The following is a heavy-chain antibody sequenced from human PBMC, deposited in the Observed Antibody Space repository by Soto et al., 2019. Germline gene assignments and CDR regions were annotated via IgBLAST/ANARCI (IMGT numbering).Heavy chain of an antibody. CDR3: VRKSLVVAAATREDY. D-gene: IGHD2-15*01. CDR2: INSDGSST. J-gene: IGHJ4*02. Sequence: EVQLVESGGGLVQPGESLRLSCAASGFTFSSYWMHWVRQAPGKGLVWVSRINSDGSSTSYAGSVKGRFTISRDNAKNTLYLQMNSLRAEDTAVYCCVRKSLVVAAATREDYWGQGTRVTVSS. CDR1: GFTFSSYW. V-gene: IGHV3-74*01.